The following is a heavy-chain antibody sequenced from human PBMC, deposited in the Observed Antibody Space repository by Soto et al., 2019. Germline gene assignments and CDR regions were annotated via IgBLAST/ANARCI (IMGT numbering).Heavy chain of an antibody. J-gene: IGHJ4*02. CDR1: GFTFSSYN. D-gene: IGHD1-26*01. CDR2: ITTGSDYI. Sequence: DVQLVESGGGLVKPGGSLRLSCAASGFTFSSYNMNWVRQAPGKGLEWVSSITTGSDYIYYADSVKGRFTVSRDNAKKSLYLQMNTLRAEDTAMYYCAREXXXXGDGVDYWGLGTLVTVSS. CDR3: AREXXXXGDGVDY. V-gene: IGHV3-21*01.